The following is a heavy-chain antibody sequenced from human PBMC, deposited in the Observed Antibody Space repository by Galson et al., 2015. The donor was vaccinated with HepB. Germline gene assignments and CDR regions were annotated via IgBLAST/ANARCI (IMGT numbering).Heavy chain of an antibody. D-gene: IGHD6-19*01. CDR1: GYTFTSYY. J-gene: IGHJ4*02. CDR2: INPSGGST. Sequence: SVKVSCKASGYTFTSYYMYWVRQAPGQGLEWMGIINPSGGSTSYAQKLQGRVTMTRDTSTSTVYMELSSLRSEDTAVYYCARGNQQWLPRFYFDYWGQGTLVTVSS. CDR3: ARGNQQWLPRFYFDY. V-gene: IGHV1-46*04.